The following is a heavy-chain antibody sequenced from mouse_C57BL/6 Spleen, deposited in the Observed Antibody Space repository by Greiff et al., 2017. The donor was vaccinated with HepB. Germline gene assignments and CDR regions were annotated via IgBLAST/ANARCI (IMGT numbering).Heavy chain of an antibody. D-gene: IGHD3-2*02. CDR3: AVRQLRLGAWFAY. CDR1: GYTFTDYY. J-gene: IGHJ3*01. Sequence: EVQLQQSGPELVKPGASVKTSCKASGYTFTDYYMNWVKQSHGKSLEWIGDINPNNGGTSYNQKFKGKATLTVDKSSSTAYMELRSLTSEDSAVYYCAVRQLRLGAWFAYWGQGTLVTVSA. CDR2: INPNNGGT. V-gene: IGHV1-26*01.